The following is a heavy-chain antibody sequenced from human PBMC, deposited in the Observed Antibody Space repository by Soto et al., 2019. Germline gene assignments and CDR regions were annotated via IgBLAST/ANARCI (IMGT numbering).Heavy chain of an antibody. CDR3: AKDVALYAAATTSIDY. CDR2: ISSDGSNQ. V-gene: IGHV3-30*18. CDR1: GFTFSSYG. D-gene: IGHD2-15*01. Sequence: QVQLVESGGGVVQPGRSLRLSCAASGFTFSSYGMHWVRQAPGKGLEWVTVISSDGSNQYYADSVKGRFTISRDNSKNTVYLQMNSRRAEDTAVYYCAKDVALYAAATTSIDYWGQGTLVTVSS. J-gene: IGHJ4*02.